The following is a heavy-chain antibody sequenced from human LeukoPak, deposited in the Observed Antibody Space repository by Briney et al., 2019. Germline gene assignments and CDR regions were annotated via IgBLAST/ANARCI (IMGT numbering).Heavy chain of an antibody. Sequence: SETLSLTCTVSGYSISSGYYWGWIRPPPGKGLEWIGIIYHSGSTYYNPSLKSRVTISVDTSKNQFSLKLSSVTAADTAVYYCARGGGRWLAPAAFNIWGQGTMVTVSS. CDR3: ARGGGRWLAPAAFNI. D-gene: IGHD6-19*01. J-gene: IGHJ3*02. CDR1: GYSISSGYY. CDR2: IYHSGST. V-gene: IGHV4-38-2*02.